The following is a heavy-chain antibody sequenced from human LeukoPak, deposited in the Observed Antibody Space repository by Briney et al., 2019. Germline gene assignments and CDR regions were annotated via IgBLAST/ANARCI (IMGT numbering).Heavy chain of an antibody. CDR2: ISASGGST. CDR3: AKVIWFGELFFDY. J-gene: IGHJ4*02. CDR1: GFTFSSYA. D-gene: IGHD3-10*01. V-gene: IGHV3-23*01. Sequence: GGSLRLSCAASGFTFSSYAMSWARQAPGKGLEWVSAISASGGSTYYADSVKGRFTISRDNSKNTLYLQMNSLRAEDTAVYYCAKVIWFGELFFDYCGQGALFSASS.